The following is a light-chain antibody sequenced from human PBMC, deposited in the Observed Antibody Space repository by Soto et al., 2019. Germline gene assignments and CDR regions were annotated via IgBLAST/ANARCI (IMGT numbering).Light chain of an antibody. V-gene: IGLV1-40*01. J-gene: IGLJ7*01. CDR1: SSNIGAGYD. CDR2: ANS. Sequence: QSVLTQPPSVSGAPGQRVTISCTGSSSNIGAGYDVHWYQQLPGTAPKLLIYANSNRPSGVPDRFSGSKSGTSASLAITGLQAEHAADYYCQSYDSSLSGVVFGGGTQLTVL. CDR3: QSYDSSLSGVV.